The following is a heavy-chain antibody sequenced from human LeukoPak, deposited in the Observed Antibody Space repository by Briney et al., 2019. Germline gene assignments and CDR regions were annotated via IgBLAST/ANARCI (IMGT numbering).Heavy chain of an antibody. Sequence: ASVKVSCKASGYTFTGYYMHWVRQAPGQGLEWMGWINPNSGGTNYAQKFQGRVTMTRDTSISTAYMELSRLRSDDTAVYYCAMVSGQTTSDYYGMDVWGQGTTVTVSS. CDR3: AMVSGQTTSDYYGMDV. CDR2: INPNSGGT. J-gene: IGHJ6*02. CDR1: GYTFTGYY. D-gene: IGHD1-26*01. V-gene: IGHV1-2*02.